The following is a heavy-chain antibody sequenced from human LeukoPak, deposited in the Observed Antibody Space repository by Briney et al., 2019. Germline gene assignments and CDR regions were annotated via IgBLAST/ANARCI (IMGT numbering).Heavy chain of an antibody. V-gene: IGHV3-21*01. Sequence: PGGSLRLSCAASGLTFSSYSMNWVRQVPGKGLEWVSSISSSSSYIYYADSVKGRFTISRDNAKNSLYLQMNSLRAEDTAVYYCARDLTTVTTSWGQGTLVTVSS. CDR3: ARDLTTVTTS. D-gene: IGHD4-17*01. J-gene: IGHJ4*02. CDR1: GLTFSSYS. CDR2: ISSSSSYI.